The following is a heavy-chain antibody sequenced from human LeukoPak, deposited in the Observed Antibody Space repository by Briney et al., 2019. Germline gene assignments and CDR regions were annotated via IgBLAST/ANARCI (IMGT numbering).Heavy chain of an antibody. J-gene: IGHJ4*02. CDR3: AVDCSGGSCYYEDFDY. Sequence: SETLSLTCAVYGGSFSGYYWSWIRQPPGKGLEWIGEINHSGSTNYNPSLKSRVTISVDTSKNQFSLKLSSVTAADTAVYYCAVDCSGGSCYYEDFDYWGQGTLVTVSS. V-gene: IGHV4-34*01. CDR2: INHSGST. D-gene: IGHD2-15*01. CDR1: GGSFSGYY.